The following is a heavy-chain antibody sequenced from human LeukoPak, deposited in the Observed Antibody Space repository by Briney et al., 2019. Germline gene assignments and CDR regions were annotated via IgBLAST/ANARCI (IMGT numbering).Heavy chain of an antibody. CDR3: ARDRPYCSSTSCYEIYYYYYMDV. CDR2: IKQDGSEK. Sequence: GGSLRLSCAASGFTFSSYWMSWVRQAPGKGLEWVANIKQDGSEKYYVDSVKGRFTISRDNAKNSLYLQMNSLRAEDTAVYYCARDRPYCSSTSCYEIYYYYYMDVWGKGTTVTVSS. J-gene: IGHJ6*03. CDR1: GFTFSSYW. D-gene: IGHD2-2*01. V-gene: IGHV3-7*01.